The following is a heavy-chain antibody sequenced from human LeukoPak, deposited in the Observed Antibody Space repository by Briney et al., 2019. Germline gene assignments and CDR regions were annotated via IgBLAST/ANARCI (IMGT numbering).Heavy chain of an antibody. CDR2: ISGSGAGT. V-gene: IGHV3-23*01. Sequence: GGSLRLSRAASGFTFSNYAMIWVRQAPGKGLEWVSAISGSGAGTYYADSVKGRFTISRDNSRNTLYLQMNSLRPEDTAVYFCAKLVDSASMIWGRGTLVTVSS. CDR1: GFTFSNYA. J-gene: IGHJ4*02. CDR3: AKLVDSASMI. D-gene: IGHD1-26*01.